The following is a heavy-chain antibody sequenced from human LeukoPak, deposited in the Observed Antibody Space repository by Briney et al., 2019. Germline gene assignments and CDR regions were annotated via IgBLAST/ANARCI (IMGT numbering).Heavy chain of an antibody. D-gene: IGHD3-22*01. Sequence: SETLSLTCTVSGGSISSSSYYWSWIRQPPGKGLEWIGYIYYSGSTNYNPSLKSRVTISVDTSKNQFSLKLSSVTAADTAVYYCARVWTYYYDSSGYPVDAFDIWGQGTMVTVSS. J-gene: IGHJ3*02. CDR1: GGSISSSSYY. V-gene: IGHV4-61*05. CDR2: IYYSGST. CDR3: ARVWTYYYDSSGYPVDAFDI.